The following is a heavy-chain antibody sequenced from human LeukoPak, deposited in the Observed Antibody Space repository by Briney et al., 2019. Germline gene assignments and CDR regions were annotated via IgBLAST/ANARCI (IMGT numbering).Heavy chain of an antibody. CDR1: GGSISGSY. V-gene: IGHV4-59*01. CDR3: ARDKGPYWYFDL. J-gene: IGHJ2*01. Sequence: SETLSLTCTVSGGSISGSYCDWSRQPPGKGLEWIGNIYNSGTTNYNPSLKSRVTISLDTSKNQISLKLSSVTAADAAVYFCARDKGPYWYFDLWGRGTLVTVSS. CDR2: IYNSGTT.